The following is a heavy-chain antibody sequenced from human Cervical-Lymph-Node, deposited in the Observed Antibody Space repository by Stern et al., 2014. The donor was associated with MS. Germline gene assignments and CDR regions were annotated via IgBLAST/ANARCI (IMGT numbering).Heavy chain of an antibody. Sequence: EMQLVESGGGLVQPGGSLRLSCAASGFTFTNYTMSWVRQAPGKGLEWVSVISGSGGTTYYADSVKGRFNISRDNFKNTLYLQMNSLRAEDTAEYYCAKSALAIEVKNCRGGNCYSYLYYFDDWGQGTLVTVSS. D-gene: IGHD2-21*02. CDR1: GFTFTNYT. CDR3: AKSALAIEVKNCRGGNCYSYLYYFDD. J-gene: IGHJ4*02. CDR2: ISGSGGTT. V-gene: IGHV3-23*04.